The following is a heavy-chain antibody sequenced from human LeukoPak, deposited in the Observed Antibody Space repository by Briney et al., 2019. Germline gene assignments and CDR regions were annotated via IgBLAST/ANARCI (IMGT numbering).Heavy chain of an antibody. CDR1: GFSFNEFW. J-gene: IGHJ4*02. Sequence: GGSLRLSCAPSGFSFNEFWMHWVRQAHGKGLMWVSRIHKDGLQTLYADSMKGRFTSSRNNAENTVYLQLNSLRVEDTAVYYCARESEAAGTYYLDHWGQGNLVTVSS. CDR3: ARESEAAGTYYLDH. D-gene: IGHD6-25*01. CDR2: IHKDGLQT. V-gene: IGHV3-74*03.